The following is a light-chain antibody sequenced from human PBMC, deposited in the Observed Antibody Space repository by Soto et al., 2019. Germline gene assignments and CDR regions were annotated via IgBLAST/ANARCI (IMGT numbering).Light chain of an antibody. CDR1: QSVNRNS. V-gene: IGKV3-20*01. CDR2: GAS. Sequence: EIVLTQSPGTLSLSPGERAVLSCRASQSVNRNSLAWYQQKPGQAPRLLIFGASSRVTGISDRFSGSGSGRDFTPTISVLEPEDFAVYYCQQHAGLPGFTFGPGTKVDFK. J-gene: IGKJ3*01. CDR3: QQHAGLPGFT.